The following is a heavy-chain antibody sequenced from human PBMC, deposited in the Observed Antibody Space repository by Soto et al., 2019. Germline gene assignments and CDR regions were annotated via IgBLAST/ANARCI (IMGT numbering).Heavy chain of an antibody. CDR3: ARQGCSGGSCLTPYNWFDP. D-gene: IGHD2-15*01. J-gene: IGHJ5*02. CDR1: GYTFTSYG. CDR2: ISAYNGNT. V-gene: IGHV1-18*01. Sequence: ASVKVSCKASGYTFTSYGISWVRQAPGQGLEWMGWISAYNGNTNYAQKLQGRVTMTTDTSTSTAYMELRSLRSDDTAVYYCARQGCSGGSCLTPYNWFDPWGQGTLVTVSS.